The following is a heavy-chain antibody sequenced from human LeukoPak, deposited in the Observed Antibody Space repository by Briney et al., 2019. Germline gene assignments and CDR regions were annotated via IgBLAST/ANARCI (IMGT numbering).Heavy chain of an antibody. CDR1: GYIFTDYY. D-gene: IGHD3/OR15-3a*01. J-gene: IGHJ4*02. CDR3: ARANPIYVFWIGYF. V-gene: IGHV1-2*02. CDR2: INPVTGGT. Sequence: ASVKVSCKASGYIFTDYYVHWVRQARGQGLEWMAWINPVTGGTNYAQKFQDRVTVTRDTSTSTAYMELSSLGSDDTAVYFCARANPIYVFWIGYFWGQGTLVTVSS.